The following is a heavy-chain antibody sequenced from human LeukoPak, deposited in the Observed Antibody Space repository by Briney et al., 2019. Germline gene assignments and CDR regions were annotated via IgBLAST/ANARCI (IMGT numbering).Heavy chain of an antibody. D-gene: IGHD4-17*01. CDR3: AKDTTSKDYDDYYYYGMDV. CDR1: GFTFSSYA. J-gene: IGHJ6*02. CDR2: ISGSGGST. V-gene: IGHV3-23*01. Sequence: GGSLRLSCAASGFTFSSYAMSWVRQAPGKGLEWVSAISGSGGSTYYADSVKGRFTISRGNAKNTLYLQMNSLRAEDTAVYYCAKDTTSKDYDDYYYYGMDVWGQGTTVTVSS.